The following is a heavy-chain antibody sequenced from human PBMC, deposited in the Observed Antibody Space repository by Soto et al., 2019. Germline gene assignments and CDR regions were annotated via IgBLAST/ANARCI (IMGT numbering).Heavy chain of an antibody. CDR3: AAAVPAEYVFPYYYMDV. CDR2: IYYSGSA. CDR1: GASISSYH. Sequence: QVQLQESGPGLVKPSETLSLTCTVSGASISSYHWSWIRQTPGKGLEWIGYIYYSGSANYNPSLKSRVTFSVDTSKYQVSLKLSSVTAADTGVYYCAAAVPAEYVFPYYYMDVWGKGTMVTVSS. D-gene: IGHD3-16*01. V-gene: IGHV4-59*01. J-gene: IGHJ6*03.